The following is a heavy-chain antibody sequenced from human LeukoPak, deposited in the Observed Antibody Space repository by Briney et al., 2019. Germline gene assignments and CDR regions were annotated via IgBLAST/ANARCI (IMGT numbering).Heavy chain of an antibody. V-gene: IGHV3-30*02. CDR1: GFTFSSYG. D-gene: IGHD2-2*01. CDR3: VAIDDIVILPAATGDVFDL. Sequence: PGGSLRLSCAASGFTFSSYGMYWVRQAPGKGLEWVAFIRSDGSEKYYADSVKGRFTISRDNSKNTLYLQMNSLRADDTAVYYCVAIDDIVILPAATGDVFDLWGQGTMVTVSS. CDR2: IRSDGSEK. J-gene: IGHJ3*01.